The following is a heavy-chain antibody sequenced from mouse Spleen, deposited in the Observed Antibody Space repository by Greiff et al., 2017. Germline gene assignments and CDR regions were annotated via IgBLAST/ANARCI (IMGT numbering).Heavy chain of an antibody. V-gene: IGHV1-77*01. J-gene: IGHJ1*01. Sequence: QVQLQQSGAELVKPGASVKISCKASGYTFPDDYINWVKQRPGPGLEWIGKIGPGSGSTYYNEKFKGKATLTADKSSSTAYMQLSSLTSEDSAVYFGARVTGGYFDVWGAGTTVTVSS. D-gene: IGHD4-1*01. CDR1: GYTFPDDY. CDR3: ARVTGGYFDV. CDR2: IGPGSGST.